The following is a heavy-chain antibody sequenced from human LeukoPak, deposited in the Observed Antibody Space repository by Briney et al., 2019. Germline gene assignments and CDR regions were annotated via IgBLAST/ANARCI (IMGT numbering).Heavy chain of an antibody. CDR2: ISAYNGNT. CDR3: ARDLISGSDGYNKKVFDY. Sequence: ASVKVSCKASGYTLTSYGISWVRQAPGQGLEWMGRISAYNGNTNYAQKLQGRVTMTTDTSTSTAYMELRSLRSDDTAVYYCARDLISGSDGYNKKVFDYWGQGTLVTVSS. CDR1: GYTLTSYG. D-gene: IGHD5-24*01. J-gene: IGHJ4*02. V-gene: IGHV1-18*01.